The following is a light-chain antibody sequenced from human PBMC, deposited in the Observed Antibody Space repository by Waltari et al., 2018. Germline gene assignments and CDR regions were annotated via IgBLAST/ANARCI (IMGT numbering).Light chain of an antibody. V-gene: IGKV4-1*01. J-gene: IGKJ1*01. CDR1: QSVLSSPNSKNY. CDR2: WAS. Sequence: DIVMTQSPDSLAVSLGERATINCTSSQSVLSSPNSKNYLAWYQQKPGQPPKLLISWASTREHGLPHRFSRRGSVTECPLPITRLPAEAVAVYYCQQYYSTPRAFGQGTKVEIK. CDR3: QQYYSTPRA.